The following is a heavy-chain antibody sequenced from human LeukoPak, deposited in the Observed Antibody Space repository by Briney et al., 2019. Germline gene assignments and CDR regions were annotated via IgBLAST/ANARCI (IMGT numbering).Heavy chain of an antibody. CDR1: GFTFSDYY. V-gene: IGHV3-11*04. Sequence: GGSLRLSCAASGFTFSDYYMSWIRKAPGKGLEWVSYISSSGSTIYYADSVKGRFTISRDNAKNSLYLQMNSLRAEDTAVYYCARHSIAARGYYYYMDVWGKGTTVTVSS. CDR2: ISSSGSTI. J-gene: IGHJ6*03. CDR3: ARHSIAARGYYYYMDV. D-gene: IGHD6-6*01.